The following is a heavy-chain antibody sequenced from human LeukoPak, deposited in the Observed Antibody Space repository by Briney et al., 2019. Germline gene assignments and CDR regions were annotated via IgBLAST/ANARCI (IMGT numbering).Heavy chain of an antibody. CDR1: GYTFTGYY. D-gene: IGHD2-2*02. Sequence: ASVKVSCKASGYTFTGYYMHWGRQAPGQGLEGMGWINPNSGGTNYAQKFQGRVTMTRDTSISTAYMELSRLRSDDTAVYYCARVGYCSSTSCYTGDYWGQGTLVTVSS. V-gene: IGHV1-2*02. CDR3: ARVGYCSSTSCYTGDY. CDR2: INPNSGGT. J-gene: IGHJ4*02.